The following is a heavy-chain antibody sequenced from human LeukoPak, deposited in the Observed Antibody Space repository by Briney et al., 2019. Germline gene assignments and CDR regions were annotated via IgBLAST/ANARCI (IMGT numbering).Heavy chain of an antibody. CDR2: ISSSSSYL. D-gene: IGHD3-3*01. Sequence: PGGSLRLSCAASGFTFSSYSMNWVRQAPGKGLDGVSSISSSSSYLYYADSVKGRFTISRSNAKKPLYPQMNSLRADDTAVLYCAREAQAYYDFWSSDYWGQGTLVTVSS. J-gene: IGHJ4*02. CDR1: GFTFSSYS. V-gene: IGHV3-21*04. CDR3: AREAQAYYDFWSSDY.